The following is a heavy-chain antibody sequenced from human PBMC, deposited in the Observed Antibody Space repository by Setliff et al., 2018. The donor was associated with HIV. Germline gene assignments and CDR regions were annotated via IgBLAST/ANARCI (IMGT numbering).Heavy chain of an antibody. CDR3: ARDNNRGGAVDY. Sequence: GGSLRLSCAASGFSLSAHGMHWVRQAPGKGLEWVAGIWHDVTKDYYADSVKGRFSLSGDYSKNTVSLQMNSLRAEDTAIYYCARDNNRGGAVDYWGQGTLVTVSS. V-gene: IGHV3-33*01. CDR1: GFSLSAHG. D-gene: IGHD3-16*01. CDR2: IWHDVTKD. J-gene: IGHJ4*02.